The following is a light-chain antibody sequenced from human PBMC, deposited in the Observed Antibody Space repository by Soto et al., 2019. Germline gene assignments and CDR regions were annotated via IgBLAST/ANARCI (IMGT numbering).Light chain of an antibody. CDR1: QRISTY. J-gene: IGKJ1*01. CDR2: AAS. CDR3: HQTYSIPPT. V-gene: IGKV1-39*01. Sequence: IQMTQSPSSLSASVGDRVTITCRASQRISTYLNWFQQRPGKAPRLLIYAASTLQTGVSSNFTGSASGTDFTLTITSLQPEDFATYFCHQTYSIPPTFGQGTKVDIX.